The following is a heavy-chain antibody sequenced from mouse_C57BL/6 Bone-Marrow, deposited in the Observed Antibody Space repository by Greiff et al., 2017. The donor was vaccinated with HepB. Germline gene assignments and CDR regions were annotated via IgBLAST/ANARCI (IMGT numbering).Heavy chain of an antibody. D-gene: IGHD2-14*01. CDR3: ARRVPRGAMDY. V-gene: IGHV1-81*01. CDR1: GYTFTSYG. J-gene: IGHJ4*01. Sequence: QVQLKQSGAELARHGASVKLSCKASGYTFTSYGISWVKQRTGQGLEWIGEIYPRSGNTYYNEKFKGKATLTAYKSSSTAYMELRSLTSEDSAVYFCARRVPRGAMDYWGQGTSVTVSS. CDR2: IYPRSGNT.